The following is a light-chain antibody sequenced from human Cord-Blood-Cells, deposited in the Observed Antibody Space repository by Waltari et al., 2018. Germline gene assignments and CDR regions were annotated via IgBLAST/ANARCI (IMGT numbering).Light chain of an antibody. Sequence: IQLTQSPSSLSASVGDRVTITCRASQGISSYLAWYHQKPGKAPKLLIYAASTLQSGVPPRFSGSGSGTDFTLTISSLQPEDFATYYSQQLNSYPLTFGGGTKVEIK. J-gene: IGKJ4*01. CDR1: QGISSY. V-gene: IGKV1-9*01. CDR2: AAS. CDR3: QQLNSYPLT.